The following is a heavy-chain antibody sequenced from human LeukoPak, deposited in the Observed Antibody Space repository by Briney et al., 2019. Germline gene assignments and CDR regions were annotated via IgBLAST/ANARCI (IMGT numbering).Heavy chain of an antibody. D-gene: IGHD1-26*01. Sequence: SETLSLTCTVSGGSISSYYWSWIRQPAGKGLEWIGRIYTSGSTNYNPSLKSRVTMSVDTSKNQFSLKLSSVTAADTAVYYCARGSLRGSYYYIDYWGQGTLAAVSS. V-gene: IGHV4-4*07. J-gene: IGHJ4*02. CDR3: ARGSLRGSYYYIDY. CDR1: GGSISSYY. CDR2: IYTSGST.